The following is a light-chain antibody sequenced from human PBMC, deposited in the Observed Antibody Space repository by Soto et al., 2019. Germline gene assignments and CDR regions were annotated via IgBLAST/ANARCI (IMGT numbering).Light chain of an antibody. J-gene: IGLJ1*01. CDR1: SSDVGGYNY. CDR3: SSYTSSSTLV. Sequence: QSALTQTASVSGSPGQSITISCTGTSSDVGGYNYVSWYQQHPGKAPKLMIYDVSNRPSGVSNLFSGSKSGNTASLTISGLQAEDEADYYCSSYTSSSTLVFGTGTKVTVL. V-gene: IGLV2-14*01. CDR2: DVS.